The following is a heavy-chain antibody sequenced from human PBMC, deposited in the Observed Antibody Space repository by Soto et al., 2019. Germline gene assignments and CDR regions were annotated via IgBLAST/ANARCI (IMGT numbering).Heavy chain of an antibody. CDR3: AKDQGSSWYEIDY. D-gene: IGHD6-13*01. Sequence: EVPLLESGGGLVQPGGSLRLSCAASGFTFSNYAVTWVRQAPGKGLEWVSTISGSGGSTYYADSVKGRSTISRDNSKNTLYLQMNSLRAEDTAVYYCAKDQGSSWYEIDYWGQGTLVTVSS. J-gene: IGHJ4*02. V-gene: IGHV3-23*01. CDR1: GFTFSNYA. CDR2: ISGSGGST.